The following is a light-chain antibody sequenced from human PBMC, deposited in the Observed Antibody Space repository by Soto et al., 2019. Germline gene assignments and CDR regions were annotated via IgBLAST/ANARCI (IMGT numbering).Light chain of an antibody. CDR1: SSNIGSNT. Sequence: QSVLTQPPSASGTPGQRVNISCSGSSSNIGSNTVNWYQQLPGTAPKLLIYSNDQRPSRVPDRFSGSKSGTSASLAISGLQSEDEADYYCAAWDDSLNGPVFGGGTKLTVL. V-gene: IGLV1-44*01. CDR3: AAWDDSLNGPV. J-gene: IGLJ2*01. CDR2: SND.